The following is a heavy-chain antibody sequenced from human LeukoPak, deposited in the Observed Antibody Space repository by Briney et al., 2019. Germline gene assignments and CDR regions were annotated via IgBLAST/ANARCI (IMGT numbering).Heavy chain of an antibody. CDR2: IYYSGST. J-gene: IGHJ4*02. CDR3: ARHSPGGSSSSEDFDY. Sequence: SETLSLTCTVPGGSISSYYWSWIRQPPWKGLEWIGYIYYSGSTNYNPSLKSRVTISVDTSKNQFSLKLSSVTAADTAVYYCARHSPGGSSSSEDFDYWGQGTLVTVSS. V-gene: IGHV4-59*08. D-gene: IGHD6-6*01. CDR1: GGSISSYY.